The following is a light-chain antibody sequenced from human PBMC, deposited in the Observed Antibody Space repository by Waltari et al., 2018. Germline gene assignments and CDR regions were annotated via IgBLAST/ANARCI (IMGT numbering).Light chain of an antibody. CDR3: SSYISSTTPYV. V-gene: IGLV2-14*03. CDR2: ELY. Sequence: QSALTQPASVSGSPGQSITISCTGTSSDIGSHNYVSWYQQHPDKSPRPLFYELYTRPPGVSNRFSGSKSGNTASLTISGLQPEDEADYYCSSYISSTTPYVFGPGTKVSVL. CDR1: SSDIGSHNY. J-gene: IGLJ1*01.